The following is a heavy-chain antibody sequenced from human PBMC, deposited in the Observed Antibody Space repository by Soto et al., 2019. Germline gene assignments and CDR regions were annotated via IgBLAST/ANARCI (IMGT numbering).Heavy chain of an antibody. D-gene: IGHD2-2*01. J-gene: IGHJ4*02. Sequence: EVQLVESGGGLVKSGESLRLSCVASGFTFRNTWMTWVRQAPGKGLEWVGRIKNKADGETAEYAAPVKGRFTISRDDSQNTVYLQMNSLNTEDTAMYYCANDAYCSSSTCPGDFDNWGQGTPVTVS. CDR3: ANDAYCSSSTCPGDFDN. V-gene: IGHV3-15*01. CDR2: IKNKADGETA. CDR1: GFTFRNTW.